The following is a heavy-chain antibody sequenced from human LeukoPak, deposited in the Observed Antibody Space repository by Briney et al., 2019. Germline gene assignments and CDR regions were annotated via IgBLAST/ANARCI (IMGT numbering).Heavy chain of an antibody. CDR2: INPSGGST. D-gene: IGHD2-2*01. Sequence: GASVKVSCKASGGTFSNYAISWVRQAPGQGLEWMGIINPSGGSTSYAQKFQGRVTMTRDTSTSTVYMELSSLGSEDTAVYYCARGRPLVVPAADYKNWFDPWGQGTLVTVSS. V-gene: IGHV1-46*01. CDR3: ARGRPLVVPAADYKNWFDP. J-gene: IGHJ5*02. CDR1: GGTFSNYA.